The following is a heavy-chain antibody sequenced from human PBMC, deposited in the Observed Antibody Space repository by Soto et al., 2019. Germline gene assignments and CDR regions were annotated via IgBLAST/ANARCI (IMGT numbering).Heavy chain of an antibody. CDR3: VRTSLVVAAATREDY. D-gene: IGHD2-15*01. CDR2: INSDGSST. Sequence: EVQLVESGGGLVQPGGSLRLSCAASGFTFSSYWMHWVRQAPGKGLVWVSRINSDGSSTSYADSVQGRFTISSDNAKNTLYLQMNSLRAEDTAVYYCVRTSLVVAAATREDYWGQGTLVTVSS. V-gene: IGHV3-74*01. CDR1: GFTFSSYW. J-gene: IGHJ4*02.